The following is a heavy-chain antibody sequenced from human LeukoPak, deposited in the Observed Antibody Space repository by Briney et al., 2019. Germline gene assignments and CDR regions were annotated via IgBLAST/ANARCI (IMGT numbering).Heavy chain of an antibody. J-gene: IGHJ4*02. V-gene: IGHV4-39*07. D-gene: IGHD3-22*01. Sequence: SETLSLTCTVSGGSISSGGYYWSWIRQPPGKGLEWIGEINHSGSTNYNPSLKSRVTISVDTSKNQFSLKLSSVTAADTAVYYCARGAGAYYDSSGYRSVFDYWGQGTLVTVSS. CDR1: GGSISSGGYY. CDR3: ARGAGAYYDSSGYRSVFDY. CDR2: INHSGST.